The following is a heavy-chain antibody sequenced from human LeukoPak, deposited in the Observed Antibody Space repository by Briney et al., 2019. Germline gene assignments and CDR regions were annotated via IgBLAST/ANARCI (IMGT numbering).Heavy chain of an antibody. CDR3: ARVRIVGAIYFDY. V-gene: IGHV4-34*01. D-gene: IGHD1-26*01. CDR1: GGSFSGYY. J-gene: IGHJ4*02. CDR2: IYHSGST. Sequence: SETLSLTCAVYGGSFSGYYWSWIRQPPGKGLEWIGEIYHSGSTNYNPSLKSRVTISVDTSKNQFSLKLSSVTAADTAVYYCARVRIVGAIYFDYWGQGTLVTVSS.